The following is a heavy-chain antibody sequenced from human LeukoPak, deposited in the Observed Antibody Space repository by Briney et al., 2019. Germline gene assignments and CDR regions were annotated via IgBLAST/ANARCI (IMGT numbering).Heavy chain of an antibody. V-gene: IGHV3-23*01. D-gene: IGHD1-26*01. J-gene: IGHJ6*03. CDR2: ISGSGGST. CDR1: GFTFSSYA. Sequence: GGSLRLSCAASGFTFSSYAMSWVRQAPGKGLEWVSAISGSGGSTYYADSVKGRFTISRDNSKNTLYLQMNSLRAEDTAVYYCAKAPSGSYRGRSYYYYYMDVWGKGTTVTVSS. CDR3: AKAPSGSYRGRSYYYYYMDV.